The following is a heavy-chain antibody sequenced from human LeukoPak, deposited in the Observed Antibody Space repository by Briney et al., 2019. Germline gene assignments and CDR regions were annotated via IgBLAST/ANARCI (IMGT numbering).Heavy chain of an antibody. V-gene: IGHV4-59*11. Sequence: SETLSLTCTVSGGSLSSHYWSWIRQPPGKGLEWIGYIYHSGSTYYNPSLKSRVTISVDRSKNQFSLKLSSVTAADTAVYYCARAPATMVRGVITLYYFDYWGQGTLVTVSS. D-gene: IGHD3-10*01. CDR2: IYHSGST. J-gene: IGHJ4*02. CDR3: ARAPATMVRGVITLYYFDY. CDR1: GGSLSSHY.